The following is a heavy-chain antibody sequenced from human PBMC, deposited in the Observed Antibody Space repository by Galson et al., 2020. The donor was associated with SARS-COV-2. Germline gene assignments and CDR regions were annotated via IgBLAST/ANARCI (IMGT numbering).Heavy chain of an antibody. CDR1: GFTFSSYA. CDR3: ARDRGYSSGYYKSEYYFDY. D-gene: IGHD3-22*01. Sequence: GGSLRLSCAASGFTFSSYAMHWVRQAPGKGLEWVAVISYDGSNKYYADSVKGRFTISRDNSKNTLYLQMNSLRAEDTAVYYCARDRGYSSGYYKSEYYFDYWGQGTLVTVSS. J-gene: IGHJ4*02. CDR2: ISYDGSNK. V-gene: IGHV3-30*04.